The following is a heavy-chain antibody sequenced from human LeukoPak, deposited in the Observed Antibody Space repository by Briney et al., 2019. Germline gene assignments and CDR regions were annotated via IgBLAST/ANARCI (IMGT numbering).Heavy chain of an antibody. J-gene: IGHJ3*02. CDR2: IYCSGST. CDR1: GGSISSYY. D-gene: IGHD1-20*01. CDR3: ARDARGANWNDVIDI. V-gene: IGHV4-59*01. Sequence: SETLSLTCTVSGGSISSYYWSWIRQPPGKGLEWIGYIYCSGSTNYNPSLKSRVTISVDTSKNQFSLKLSSVTAADTAVYYCARDARGANWNDVIDIWGQGTMVTVSS.